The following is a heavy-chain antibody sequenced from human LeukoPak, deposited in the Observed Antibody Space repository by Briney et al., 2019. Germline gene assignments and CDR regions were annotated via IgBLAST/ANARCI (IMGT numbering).Heavy chain of an antibody. CDR3: ARGTRDYYDFWSGYLRWPRDLHWFDP. Sequence: PSETLSLTCTVSGGSISSGSYYWSWIRQPAGKGLEWIGRIYTSGSTNYNPSLKSRVTISVDTSKNQFSLKLSSVTAADTAVYYCARGTRDYYDFWSGYLRWPRDLHWFDPWGQGTLVTVSS. CDR2: IYTSGST. V-gene: IGHV4-61*02. J-gene: IGHJ5*02. CDR1: GGSISSGSYY. D-gene: IGHD3-3*01.